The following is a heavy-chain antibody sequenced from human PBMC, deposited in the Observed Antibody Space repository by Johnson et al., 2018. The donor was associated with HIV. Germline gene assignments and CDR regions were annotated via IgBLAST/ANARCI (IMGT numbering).Heavy chain of an antibody. CDR3: ARASGFDM. J-gene: IGHJ3*02. CDR2: IRYDGSNK. D-gene: IGHD1-26*01. Sequence: QVQLVESGGGVVQPGRSLRLSCEASGFTFSSYDMHWVRQAPGKGLAWVAFIRYDGSNKYYADSVKGRFTISRDNAKNSLYLQMNSLRVDDTAVYYCARASGFDMWGQGTMVTVSS. V-gene: IGHV3-33*08. CDR1: GFTFSSYD.